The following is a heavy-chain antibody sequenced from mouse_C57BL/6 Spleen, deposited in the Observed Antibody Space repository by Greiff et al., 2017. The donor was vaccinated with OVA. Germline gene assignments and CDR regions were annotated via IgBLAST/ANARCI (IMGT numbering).Heavy chain of an antibody. V-gene: IGHV5-9*01. CDR3: ATYGNLDY. Sequence: EVKLQESGGGLVKPGGSLKLSCAASGFTFSSYTMSWVRQTPEKRLEWVATISGGGGNTYYPDSVKGRFTISRANAKNTLYLQMSSLRSEDTALYYCATYGNLDYWGQGTTLTVSS. D-gene: IGHD2-1*01. J-gene: IGHJ2*01. CDR1: GFTFSSYT. CDR2: ISGGGGNT.